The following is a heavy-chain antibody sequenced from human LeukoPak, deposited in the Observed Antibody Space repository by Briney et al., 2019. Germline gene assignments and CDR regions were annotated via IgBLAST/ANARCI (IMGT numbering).Heavy chain of an antibody. Sequence: PSETLSLTCSVSYGSISSSGYYWGWIRQPPGKGLEWIASIYYDGNTYYNPSLKSRVTISIDTSKNQFSLKLTSVTAADTAIYYCARGSTGYSSTWYNYWGQGTLVTVSS. CDR1: YGSISSSGYY. CDR3: ARGSTGYSSTWYNY. J-gene: IGHJ4*02. V-gene: IGHV4-39*07. D-gene: IGHD6-13*01. CDR2: IYYDGNT.